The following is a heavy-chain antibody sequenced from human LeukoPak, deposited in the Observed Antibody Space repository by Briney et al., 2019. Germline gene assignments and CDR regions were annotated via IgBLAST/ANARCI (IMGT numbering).Heavy chain of an antibody. D-gene: IGHD3-9*01. CDR2: IRNRARGYTT. CDR3: ARPNGIDWTIDYFDY. J-gene: IGHJ4*02. V-gene: IGHV3-72*01. Sequence: PGGSLRLSCAASGFMFSDHYMDWVRQPPGKGLEWVGRIRNRARGYTTEYAASVEGRFTVSRDDSKNSLYLQMNSLKTEDTAVYYCARPNGIDWTIDYFDYWGQGTLVTVSS. CDR1: GFMFSDHY.